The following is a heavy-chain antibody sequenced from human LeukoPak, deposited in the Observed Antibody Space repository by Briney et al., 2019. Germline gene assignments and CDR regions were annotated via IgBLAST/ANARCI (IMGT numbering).Heavy chain of an antibody. D-gene: IGHD2-21*01. J-gene: IGHJ4*02. CDR2: MSYDGTKE. CDR3: SRDGDVVGESFDY. V-gene: IGHV3-30*15. Sequence: GGSLRLSCAASRFTFSNYAVHWVRQAPGKGLEWVAVMSYDGTKENYADSVKGRFTISRDNSKSTLYLQMSSLTTEDTAVYYCSRDGDVVGESFDYWGQGTLVTVSS. CDR1: RFTFSNYA.